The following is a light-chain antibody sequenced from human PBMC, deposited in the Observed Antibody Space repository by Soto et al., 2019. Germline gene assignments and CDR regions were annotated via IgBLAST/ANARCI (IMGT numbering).Light chain of an antibody. CDR3: QHYGTSPST. CDR2: GAS. V-gene: IGKV3-20*01. J-gene: IGKJ1*01. Sequence: ELVLTQSPGTLSLSPGEKATLSCRASQSVSSSYLAWYQQKPGQAPRLLIYGASSRATGIPDRFSGSGSGTDFTLTISRLEPEDIAVYYCQHYGTSPSTFGRGTKVDIK. CDR1: QSVSSSY.